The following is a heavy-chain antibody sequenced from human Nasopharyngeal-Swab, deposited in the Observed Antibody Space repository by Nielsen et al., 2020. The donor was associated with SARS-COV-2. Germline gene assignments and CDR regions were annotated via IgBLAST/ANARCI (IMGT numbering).Heavy chain of an antibody. V-gene: IGHV4-34*01. Sequence: WIRQPPGKGLEWIGEINHSGNTNYNPSLKSRVTISLGTSKNQFSLKLTSVTAADTAVYYCARGRLRRYYDYVWGTYRSDVFDIWGQGTMVTVSS. D-gene: IGHD3-16*02. CDR2: INHSGNT. J-gene: IGHJ3*02. CDR3: ARGRLRRYYDYVWGTYRSDVFDI.